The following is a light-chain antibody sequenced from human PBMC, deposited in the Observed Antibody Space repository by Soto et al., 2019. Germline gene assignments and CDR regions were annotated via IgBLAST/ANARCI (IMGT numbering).Light chain of an antibody. CDR1: QSISSSY. J-gene: IGKJ4*01. Sequence: EVVLTQSPGTLSLSPEERATLSCRASQSISSSYLAWYQQKPGQAPRLLIYDASSRPTDIPARFSGSGSGTDFTLTISSLEAEDFALYYCQQRSKWPVTFGGGTKVDIK. CDR2: DAS. CDR3: QQRSKWPVT. V-gene: IGKV3D-20*02.